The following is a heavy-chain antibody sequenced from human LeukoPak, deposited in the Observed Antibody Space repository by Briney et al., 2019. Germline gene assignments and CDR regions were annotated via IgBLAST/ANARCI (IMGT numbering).Heavy chain of an antibody. CDR2: IYFNGGST. V-gene: IGHV4-39*01. CDR1: GDSITSGAYY. Sequence: SETLSLTCTVTGDSITSGAYYWGWIRQAPGKGLEWIGSIYFNGGSTYYNPSLKSRATISIDASNNQFSLNLRSLTAADTAVYYCARRLYNSWDWFDPWGPGTLVTVSS. CDR3: ARRLYNSWDWFDP. J-gene: IGHJ5*02. D-gene: IGHD1-1*01.